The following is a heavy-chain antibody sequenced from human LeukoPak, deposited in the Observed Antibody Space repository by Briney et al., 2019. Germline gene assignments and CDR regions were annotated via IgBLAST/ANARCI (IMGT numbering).Heavy chain of an antibody. V-gene: IGHV4-59*07. CDR1: GRSISSYY. D-gene: IGHD4-17*01. Sequence: PSDTLSLTCTVSGRSISSYYWSWLRQPPGKGGEWCVYIYYSGSTNYNPSLKSRVTITVDTSKNQYTLKLSSVAAADTAVYYCGRGLVTTAFDYWGQGTLVTVSS. J-gene: IGHJ4*02. CDR3: GRGLVTTAFDY. CDR2: IYYSGST.